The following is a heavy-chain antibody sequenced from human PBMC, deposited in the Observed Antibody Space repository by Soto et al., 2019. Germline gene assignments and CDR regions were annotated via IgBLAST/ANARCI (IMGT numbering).Heavy chain of an antibody. CDR3: ARQRTSVVTQAYFDV. J-gene: IGHJ4*02. D-gene: IGHD2-21*02. CDR2: IYYSGRT. CDR1: YETIIVRGCY. Sequence: SDTLSLSCSVTYETIIVRGCYWGWNRQPPGKGLEWIGSIYYSGRTYNNPSLRSRVSMSIDTSKDQFSLKLKSVTAADTALYFCARQRTSVVTQAYFDVWGPGYPVTVSS. V-gene: IGHV4-39*01.